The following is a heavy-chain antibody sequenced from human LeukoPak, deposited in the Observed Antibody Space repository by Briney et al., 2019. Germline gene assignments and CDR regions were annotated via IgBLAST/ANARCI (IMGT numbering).Heavy chain of an antibody. V-gene: IGHV4-59*01. D-gene: IGHD5-24*01. CDR3: ARGRRDGYKLGPFDY. CDR2: IYYSGST. Sequence: SETLSLTCTVSGGSISSYYWSWIRQPPGKGLEWIGYIYYSGSTNYNPSLKSRVTISVDTSKNQFSLKLSSVTAADTAVYYCARGRRDGYKLGPFDYWGQGTLVTVSS. CDR1: GGSISSYY. J-gene: IGHJ4*02.